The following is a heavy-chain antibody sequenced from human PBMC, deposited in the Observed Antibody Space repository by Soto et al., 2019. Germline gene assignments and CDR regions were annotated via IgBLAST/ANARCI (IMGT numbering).Heavy chain of an antibody. CDR1: GYTFTSYA. V-gene: IGHV1-3*01. D-gene: IGHD6-13*01. CDR3: ARIKKDSSSWYAYYYGMDV. CDR2: INAGNGNT. Sequence: GASVKVSCKASGYTFTSYAMHWVRQAPGQRLEWMGWINAGNGNTKYSQKFQGRVTITRDTSASTAYMELSSLRSEDTAVYYCARIKKDSSSWYAYYYGMDVWGQGTTVTVSS. J-gene: IGHJ6*02.